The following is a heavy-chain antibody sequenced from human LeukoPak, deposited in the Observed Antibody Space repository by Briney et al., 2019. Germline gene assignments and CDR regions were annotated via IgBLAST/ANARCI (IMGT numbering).Heavy chain of an antibody. J-gene: IGHJ5*02. CDR2: IYYSGST. CDR1: GGSISSYY. Sequence: SETLSLTCTVSGGSISSYYWSWIRQPPGKGLEWIGYIYYSGSTNYNPSLKSRVTISVDTSKNQFSLKLSSVTAADTAVYYCARHPNAFWFDPWGQGTLVTVSS. V-gene: IGHV4-59*08. CDR3: ARHPNAFWFDP.